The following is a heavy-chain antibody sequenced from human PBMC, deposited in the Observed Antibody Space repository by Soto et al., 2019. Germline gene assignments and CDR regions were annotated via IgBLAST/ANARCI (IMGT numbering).Heavy chain of an antibody. D-gene: IGHD6-13*01. Sequence: ETLSLTCTDSGGSISPYYWSWIRQPPGKGLEWIGYVYYSGNTNYNPSLESRVTISVDTSRNRFSLNLTSATAADTAVYYCARKGAAASYAHYYMDVWGRGTAVTVSS. V-gene: IGHV4-59*01. CDR1: GGSISPYY. CDR3: ARKGAAASYAHYYMDV. CDR2: VYYSGNT. J-gene: IGHJ6*03.